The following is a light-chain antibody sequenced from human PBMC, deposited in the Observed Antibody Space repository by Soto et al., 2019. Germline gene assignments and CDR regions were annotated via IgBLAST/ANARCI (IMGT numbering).Light chain of an antibody. CDR1: QSISSW. CDR2: KTT. V-gene: IGKV1-5*03. CDR3: QQYNSYPWT. J-gene: IGKJ1*01. Sequence: DIQMTQSPSTLSASVGDRVTITCRASQSISSWLAWYRQKPGKAPEVLIYKTTSLESGVPSRFTGSGSGTEFTLTISSLQHDDLATYYCQQYNSYPWTFGQGTKVEIK.